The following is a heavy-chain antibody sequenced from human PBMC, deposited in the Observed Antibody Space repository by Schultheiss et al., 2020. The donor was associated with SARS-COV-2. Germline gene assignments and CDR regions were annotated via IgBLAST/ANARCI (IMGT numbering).Heavy chain of an antibody. CDR3: ARDRRYHYYDSSGYYIDYYYYYGMDV. V-gene: IGHV3-74*01. D-gene: IGHD3-22*01. CDR1: GFTFGDYA. CDR2: INSDGSST. J-gene: IGHJ6*02. Sequence: GGSLRLSCTASGFTFGDYAMHWVRQAPGKGLVWVSRINSDGSSTSYADSVKGRFTISRDNAKNTLYLQMNSLRAEDTAVYYCARDRRYHYYDSSGYYIDYYYYYGMDVWGQGTTVTVSS.